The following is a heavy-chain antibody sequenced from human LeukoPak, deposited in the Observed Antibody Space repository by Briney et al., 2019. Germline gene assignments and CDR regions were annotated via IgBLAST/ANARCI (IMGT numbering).Heavy chain of an antibody. CDR2: IYYSGST. D-gene: IGHD2-2*01. CDR1: GGSISSYY. CDR3: ARRIVVPAAPKPYWFDP. V-gene: IGHV4-59*01. Sequence: PSETLSLTCTVSGGSISSYYWSWIRQPPGKGLEWIGYIYYSGSTNYNPSLKSRVTISVDTSKNQFSLKLSSVTAADTAVYYCARRIVVPAAPKPYWFDPWGQGTLVTVSS. J-gene: IGHJ5*02.